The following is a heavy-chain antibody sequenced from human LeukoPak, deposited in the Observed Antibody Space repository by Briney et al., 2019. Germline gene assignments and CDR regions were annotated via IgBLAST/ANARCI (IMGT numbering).Heavy chain of an antibody. D-gene: IGHD6-13*01. Sequence: SETLSLTCAVYGGSFSGYYWSWLRQPPGKGLEWIGEINHSGSTNYNPSLKSRVTISVDTSKNQFSLKLSSVTAADTAVYYCARGRHSSSWYGGSYFDYWGQGTLVTVSS. J-gene: IGHJ4*02. CDR2: INHSGST. CDR3: ARGRHSSSWYGGSYFDY. V-gene: IGHV4-34*01. CDR1: GGSFSGYY.